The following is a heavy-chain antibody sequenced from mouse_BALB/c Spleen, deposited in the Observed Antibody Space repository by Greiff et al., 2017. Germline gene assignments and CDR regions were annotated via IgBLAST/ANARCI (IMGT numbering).Heavy chain of an antibody. CDR3: ARQRGSLYYFDY. J-gene: IGHJ2*01. CDR1: GFTFSSYT. Sequence: DVMLVESGGGLVQPGGSLKLSCAASGFTFSSYTMSWVRQTPEKRLEWVAYISNGGGSTYYPDTVKGRFTISRDNAKNTLYLQMSSLKSEDTAMYYCARQRGSLYYFDYWGQGTTLTVSS. V-gene: IGHV5-12-2*01. CDR2: ISNGGGST.